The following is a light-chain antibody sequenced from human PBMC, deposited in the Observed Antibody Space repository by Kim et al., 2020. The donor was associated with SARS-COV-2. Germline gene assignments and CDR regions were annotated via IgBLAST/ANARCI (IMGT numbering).Light chain of an antibody. CDR1: SLRSYY. Sequence: SSELTQDPAVSVALGQTVRITCQGDSLRSYYASWYQQKPGQAPVLVFDGKNNRPSGIPDRFSGSSSGNTASLTITGAQAEDEADYYCNSRDTSGFGGGTQ. CDR3: NSRDTSG. J-gene: IGLJ3*02. V-gene: IGLV3-19*01. CDR2: GKN.